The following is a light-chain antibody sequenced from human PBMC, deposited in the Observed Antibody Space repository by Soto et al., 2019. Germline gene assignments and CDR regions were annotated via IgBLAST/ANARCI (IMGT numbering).Light chain of an antibody. J-gene: IGKJ1*01. Sequence: IVMTQSPAVVPVSPGERATLSCRASQSISSNLAWYQHKPGQAPRLLISGASTRATGIPARFSGSGSGTEFTLTISSLQSEDLAVYYCQQYNHWPTFGQGTKVDIK. CDR2: GAS. CDR1: QSISSN. CDR3: QQYNHWPT. V-gene: IGKV3-15*01.